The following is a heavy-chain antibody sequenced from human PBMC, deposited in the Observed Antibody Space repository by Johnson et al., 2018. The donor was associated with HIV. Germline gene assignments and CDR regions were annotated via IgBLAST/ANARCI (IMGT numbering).Heavy chain of an antibody. CDR2: INWNGGRT. V-gene: IGHV3-20*01. D-gene: IGHD3-22*01. Sequence: VQLVESGGGVVRPGGSLRLSCAASGFTFDDYGMSWVRRAPGKGLEWVSGINWNGGRTGYADSVRGRFTISREHTKNSLYLQVNSLRAEDTALYDCARDRRHYEDSSGYPDYDAFDIWGQGTMVTVSS. CDR1: GFTFDDYG. J-gene: IGHJ3*02. CDR3: ARDRRHYEDSSGYPDYDAFDI.